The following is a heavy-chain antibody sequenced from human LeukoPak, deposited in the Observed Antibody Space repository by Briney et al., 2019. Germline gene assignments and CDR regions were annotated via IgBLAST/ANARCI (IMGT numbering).Heavy chain of an antibody. Sequence: GASVKVSCKASSYTFTSYGIVWVRQAPGQGLEWVGIINPSGGDTSYAQKFQGRVTMTRDTSTSTVYMELSSLRSEDTAVYYCARAYTAMVYWFDPWGQGTLVTVSS. V-gene: IGHV1-46*01. CDR1: SYTFTSYG. CDR3: ARAYTAMVYWFDP. D-gene: IGHD5-18*01. J-gene: IGHJ5*02. CDR2: INPSGGDT.